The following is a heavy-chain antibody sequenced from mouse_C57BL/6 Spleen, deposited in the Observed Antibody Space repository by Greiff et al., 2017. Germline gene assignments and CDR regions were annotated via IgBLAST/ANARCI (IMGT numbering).Heavy chain of an antibody. J-gene: IGHJ4*01. V-gene: IGHV14-2*01. CDR3: APYITTVVATRAMDY. Sequence: EVQLVESGAELVKPGASVKLSCTASGFNIKDYYMHWVKQRTEQGLEWIGRIDPEDGETKYAPKFQGKATITADTSSNTAYLQLSSLTSEDTAVYYCAPYITTVVATRAMDYWGQGTSVTVSS. D-gene: IGHD1-1*01. CDR1: GFNIKDYY. CDR2: IDPEDGET.